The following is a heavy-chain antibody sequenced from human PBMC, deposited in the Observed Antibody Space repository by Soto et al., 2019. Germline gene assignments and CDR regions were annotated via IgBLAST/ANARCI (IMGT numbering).Heavy chain of an antibody. CDR3: DDRATMTIFGLIIDNGIWFDQ. CDR1: GFSLSTSGAA. Sequence: QINLIESGPTLVKPTQTLTLTCTFSGFSLSTSGAAVGWVRQPPGRALEWLALIYLDGDKRYKAYRGNSLTITTDTSMNQVVLTLTNVDPADTATYYCDDRATMTIFGLIIDNGIWFDQWGQGTRVIVSS. D-gene: IGHD3-3*01. V-gene: IGHV2-5*02. J-gene: IGHJ5*02. CDR2: IYLDGDK.